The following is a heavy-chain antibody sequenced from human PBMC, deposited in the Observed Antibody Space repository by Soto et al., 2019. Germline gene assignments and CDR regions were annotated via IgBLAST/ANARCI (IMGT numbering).Heavy chain of an antibody. D-gene: IGHD4-17*01. V-gene: IGHV3-30*18. CDR3: AKDRGALRWSEEHYYFDY. J-gene: IGHJ4*02. Sequence: PGGSLRRSWAASGFTFSSYVMHWVRQAPGKGLEWVAVILYDGSKKYYADSMKGRFTISRDNSKNTLYLQMNSLRAEDTALYYCAKDRGALRWSEEHYYFDYWGRGSLVTVSS. CDR1: GFTFSSYV. CDR2: ILYDGSKK.